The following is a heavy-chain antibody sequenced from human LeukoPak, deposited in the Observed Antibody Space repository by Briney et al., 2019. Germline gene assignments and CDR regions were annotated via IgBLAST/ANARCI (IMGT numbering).Heavy chain of an antibody. D-gene: IGHD2-15*01. CDR2: INSDGSST. Sequence: PGGSLRLSCAASGFTFSSYWMHWVRQAPGKGLVWVSRINSDGSSTSYADSVKGRFTISRDNAKNTLYPQMNSLRAEDTAVYYCARGSAVVVVAATGAEYFQHWGQGTLVTVSS. CDR1: GFTFSSYW. V-gene: IGHV3-74*01. CDR3: ARGSAVVVVAATGAEYFQH. J-gene: IGHJ1*01.